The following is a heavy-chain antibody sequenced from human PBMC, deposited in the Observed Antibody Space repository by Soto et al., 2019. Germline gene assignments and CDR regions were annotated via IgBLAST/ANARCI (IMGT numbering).Heavy chain of an antibody. V-gene: IGHV4-39*01. D-gene: IGHD3-22*01. J-gene: IGHJ3*02. CDR3: ARRMKDSSSAGGFDI. CDR1: GGSISSSSYF. Sequence: QLQLQESGPGLAKPSETLSLTCTVSGGSISSSSYFWDWIRQPPGKALEWIGSIYYSGNTYYNPSLTSRVTVYVDRSKNQFSLKLSSVTAADTALYYCARRMKDSSSAGGFDIWGQGTMVTVSS. CDR2: IYYSGNT.